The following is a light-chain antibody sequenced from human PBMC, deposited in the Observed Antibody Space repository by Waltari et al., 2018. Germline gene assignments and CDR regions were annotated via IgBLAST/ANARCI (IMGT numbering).Light chain of an antibody. CDR2: EVS. CDR1: QSLLHTDGKTY. V-gene: IGKV2-29*02. J-gene: IGKJ5*01. CDR3: MQGIHLIS. Sequence: IVMTQTPLTLSLTPGPSASISCKSSQSLLHTDGKTYLHWSLQKQGQPPQLLMYEVSRRFTGVPERFRGSGSGTDFTLTIRRVEADDVGIYYCMQGIHLISSGQGTRLEI.